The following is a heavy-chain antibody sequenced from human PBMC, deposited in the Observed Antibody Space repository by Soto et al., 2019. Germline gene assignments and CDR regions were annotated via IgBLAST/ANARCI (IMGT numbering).Heavy chain of an antibody. J-gene: IGHJ4*02. Sequence: GGSLRLSCTGSGFTFGNYGMHWVRQAPGKGLEWVASTSYDGNNKYYADSLKGRFTISRDNSKNMVYLQMTSLGPEDTAVYYCAKGGGRARDFDYWGQGALVTVSS. CDR3: AKGGGRARDFDY. CDR2: TSYDGNNK. D-gene: IGHD1-26*01. V-gene: IGHV3-30*18. CDR1: GFTFGNYG.